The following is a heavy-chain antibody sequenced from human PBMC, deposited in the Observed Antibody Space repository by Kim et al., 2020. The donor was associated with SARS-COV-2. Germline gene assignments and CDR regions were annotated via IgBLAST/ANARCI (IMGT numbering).Heavy chain of an antibody. V-gene: IGHV4-59*01. CDR3: ARGHREWLQHTANWHFDL. CDR1: GGSISSYY. J-gene: IGHJ2*01. Sequence: SETLSLTCTVSGGSISSYYWSWIRQPPGKGLEWIGYIYYSGSTNYNPSLKSRVTISVDTSKNQFSLKLSSVTAADTAVYYCARGHREWLQHTANWHFDL. CDR2: IYYSGST. D-gene: IGHD3-3*01.